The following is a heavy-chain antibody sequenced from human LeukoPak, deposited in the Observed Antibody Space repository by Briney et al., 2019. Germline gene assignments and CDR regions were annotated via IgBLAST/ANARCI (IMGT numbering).Heavy chain of an antibody. V-gene: IGHV4-4*07. CDR1: GGSISSYY. D-gene: IGHD3-10*01. CDR3: AREGYGSGSRPTYYYYYMDV. CDR2: IYTSGST. Sequence: SETLSLTCTVSGGSISSYYWSWIRQPAGKGLEWIGRIYTSGSTNYNPSLKSRVTMSVDTSKNQFSLKLSSVTAADTAVYYCAREGYGSGSRPTYYYYYMDVWGKGTTVTISS. J-gene: IGHJ6*03.